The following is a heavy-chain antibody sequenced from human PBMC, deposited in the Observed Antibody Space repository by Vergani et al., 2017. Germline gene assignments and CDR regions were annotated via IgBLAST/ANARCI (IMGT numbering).Heavy chain of an antibody. V-gene: IGHV4-31*03. CDR2: IYYSGST. CDR3: ARDLIGRTGSSSSEGWFDP. CDR1: GCSISSGGYY. Sequence: QVQLQESGPGLVKPSQTLSLTCTVSGCSISSGGYYWSWIRQHPGKGLEWIGYIYYSGSTSYNPSLKSRVTISVDTSKNQFSLKLSYVTAADTAVYYCARDLIGRTGSSSSEGWFDPWGQGTLVTVSS. J-gene: IGHJ5*02. D-gene: IGHD6-6*01.